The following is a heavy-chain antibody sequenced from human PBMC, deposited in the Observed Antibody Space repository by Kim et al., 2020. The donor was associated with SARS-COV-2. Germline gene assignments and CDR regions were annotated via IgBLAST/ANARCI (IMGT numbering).Heavy chain of an antibody. CDR1: GFTFSDSY. V-gene: IGHV3-11*01. Sequence: GGSLSLSCAASGFTFSDSYMSWIRQAPGKGMEWLSYISGRGGSIYYSDSVKGRFTVSRDNAKNSLFLLMNSLRVEDTAIYYCAGDDPVTAFDYWGQGALVTVSS. CDR3: AGDDPVTAFDY. D-gene: IGHD2-21*02. CDR2: ISGRGGSI. J-gene: IGHJ4*02.